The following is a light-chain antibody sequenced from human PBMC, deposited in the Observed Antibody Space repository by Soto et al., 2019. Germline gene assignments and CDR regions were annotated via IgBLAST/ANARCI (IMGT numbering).Light chain of an antibody. J-gene: IGLJ1*01. CDR1: SSDVGAYDY. Sequence: QSALTQPASVSGSPGQSIAISCTGTSSDVGAYDYVSWYQQHPGKAPKVMIYDVSNRPSGVSNRFSGSKSDNTASLTISGLQVEDEADYYCSSYTSSSTYVFGTGTKVTVL. CDR3: SSYTSSSTYV. CDR2: DVS. V-gene: IGLV2-14*01.